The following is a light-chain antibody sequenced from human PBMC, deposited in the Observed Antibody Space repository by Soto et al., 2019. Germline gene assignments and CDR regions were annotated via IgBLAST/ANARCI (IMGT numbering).Light chain of an antibody. J-gene: IGLJ1*01. CDR2: EVS. CDR3: SSYGGSIYV. V-gene: IGLV2-8*01. CDR1: SSDVGGYNY. Sequence: QSVLTQPASASGSPGQSVTISCTGTSSDVGGYNYVSWYQQHPGKAPKLMIYEVSKRPSGVPDRFSGSKSGNTASLTVSGLQAEDEADYYCSSYGGSIYVFGTGTKVTVL.